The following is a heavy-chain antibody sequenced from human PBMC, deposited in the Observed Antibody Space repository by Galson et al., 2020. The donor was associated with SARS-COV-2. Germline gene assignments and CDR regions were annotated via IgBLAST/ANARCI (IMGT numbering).Heavy chain of an antibody. D-gene: IGHD2-21*02. J-gene: IGHJ6*02. CDR1: GFSLSTSGMC. CDR3: ARIVVVTAILGNYYYYGMDV. V-gene: IGHV2-70*01. Sequence: SGPTLVQPTQTLTLTCTFSGFSLSTSGMCVSWIRQPPGKALEWHALIDWDDDKYYSTSLKTRLTISKDTSKNQVVLTMTNMDPVDTATYYCARIVVVTAILGNYYYYGMDVWGQGTTVTVSS. CDR2: IDWDDDK.